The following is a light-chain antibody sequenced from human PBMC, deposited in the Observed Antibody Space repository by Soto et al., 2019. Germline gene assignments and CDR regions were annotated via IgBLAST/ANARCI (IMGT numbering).Light chain of an antibody. CDR1: SSNIGSST. V-gene: IGLV1-44*01. CDR3: AAWDDSLNGYVV. Sequence: QSVLTQPPSASGTPGQRVTISCSGSSSNIGSSTVSWYQQLPGTAPKLLIYNNNQRPSGVPDRFSGSKSGTSASLAISGLQSEDEADYYCAAWDDSLNGYVVFGRGTKLTVL. J-gene: IGLJ2*01. CDR2: NNN.